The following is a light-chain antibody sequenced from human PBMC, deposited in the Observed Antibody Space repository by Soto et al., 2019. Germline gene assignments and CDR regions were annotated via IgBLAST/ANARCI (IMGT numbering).Light chain of an antibody. J-gene: IGKJ4*01. CDR1: QSISSW. Sequence: DIQMTQAPSTLSASLGDRLTITCRASQSISSWLAWYQQKPGKAPKLLIYDASSLESGVPSRFSGSGSGTEFTLTIRSLQPEDFATYYCLQDYNYPLTCGGGTKADI. V-gene: IGKV1-5*01. CDR3: LQDYNYPLT. CDR2: DAS.